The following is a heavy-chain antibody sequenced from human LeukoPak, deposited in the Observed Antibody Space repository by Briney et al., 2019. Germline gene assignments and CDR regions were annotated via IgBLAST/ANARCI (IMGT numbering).Heavy chain of an antibody. CDR3: ARLLSGGFDY. CDR2: IYYSGST. J-gene: IGHJ4*02. V-gene: IGHV4-39*01. CDR1: GGSISSSSYY. Sequence: SSETLSLTCTVSGGSISSSSYYWGWIRQPPGKGLEWIGSIYYSGSTYYNPSLKSRVTISVDTSKNQFSLKLSSVTAADTAVYYCARLLSGGFDYWGQGTLVTVSS.